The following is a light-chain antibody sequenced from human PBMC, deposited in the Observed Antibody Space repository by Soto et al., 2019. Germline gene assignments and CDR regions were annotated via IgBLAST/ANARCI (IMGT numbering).Light chain of an antibody. V-gene: IGKV3-15*01. CDR2: RAS. Sequence: ILMTQSPATVSVSPGESATLSCRASQNIYYNVAWYQQRPGQAPRLLIYRASTRAPGVPARFSGSGSGTEFTLTISSLQPEDFTVYSCLQYHNLWAFGQGTMVHIK. CDR3: LQYHNLWA. CDR1: QNIYYN. J-gene: IGKJ1*01.